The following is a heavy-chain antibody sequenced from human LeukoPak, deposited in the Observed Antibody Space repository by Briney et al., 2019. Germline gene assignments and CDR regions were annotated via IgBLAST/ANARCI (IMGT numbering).Heavy chain of an antibody. V-gene: IGHV3-23*01. CDR1: GFSFRSYA. Sequence: GGSLRLSCAASGFSFRSYAMTWVRQAPGKGLEWVSTITMSGADTHYADSVRGRSTISRDNSKNTLWLQINSLRAEDTAVYYCAKSLTYYHENSDSIWGQGTLVTVSS. CDR2: ITMSGADT. J-gene: IGHJ4*02. D-gene: IGHD3-22*01. CDR3: AKSLTYYHENSDSI.